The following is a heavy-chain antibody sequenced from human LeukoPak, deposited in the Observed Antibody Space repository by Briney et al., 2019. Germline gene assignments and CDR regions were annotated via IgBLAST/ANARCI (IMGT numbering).Heavy chain of an antibody. J-gene: IGHJ5*02. CDR2: INGEGSST. Sequence: GGSLRLSCAASGFTFSGDWMHWVRHAPGKGLVWVSRINGEGSSTYLADSVKGRFTISRDNTKNTLYLQMNSLRVEDTAVYYCAREKSNRASSCSGGSCYPWGQGTLVTVSS. D-gene: IGHD2-15*01. CDR1: GFTFSGDW. CDR3: AREKSNRASSCSGGSCYP. V-gene: IGHV3-74*01.